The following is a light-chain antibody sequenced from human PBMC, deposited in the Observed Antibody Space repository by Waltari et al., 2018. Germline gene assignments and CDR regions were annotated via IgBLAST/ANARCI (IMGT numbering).Light chain of an antibody. J-gene: IGLJ1*01. CDR1: SSDVGGYNY. CDR3: SSYAGSLYV. V-gene: IGLV2-8*01. CDR2: EVS. Sequence: QSALTQPPSASGSPGQSVTISCTGTSSDVGGYNYASWYQQHPGKTPKRMFYEVSKRPSGVPDRFSCSKSGNTASLTVSGLQAEDEADYYCSSYAGSLYVFGTGTKVTVL.